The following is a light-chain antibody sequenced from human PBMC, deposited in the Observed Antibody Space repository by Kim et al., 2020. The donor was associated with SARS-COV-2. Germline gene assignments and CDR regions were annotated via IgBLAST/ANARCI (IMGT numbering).Light chain of an antibody. Sequence: GGGRGTITCRASQRSGSYLNWYQQKPGTAPKLLLSAASNVQSGVPSRCSGSGSGTDFTITISSLQPEDFATYYCQQNYSPPPITFGQGTRLEIK. V-gene: IGKV1-39*01. J-gene: IGKJ5*01. CDR2: AAS. CDR1: QRSGSY. CDR3: QQNYSPPPIT.